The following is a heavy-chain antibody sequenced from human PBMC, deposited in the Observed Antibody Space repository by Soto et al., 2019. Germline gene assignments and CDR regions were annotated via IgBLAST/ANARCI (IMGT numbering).Heavy chain of an antibody. CDR2: INSDGSST. Sequence: GGSLRLSCAASGFTFSSYSMHWVRQAPGKGLVWVSRINSDGSSTSYADSVKGRFTISRDNAKNTLYLQMNSLRAEDTAVYYCARDQYYYGSGSYYAWSPWGQGTLVTV. D-gene: IGHD3-10*01. CDR3: ARDQYYYGSGSYYAWSP. J-gene: IGHJ5*02. V-gene: IGHV3-74*01. CDR1: GFTFSSYS.